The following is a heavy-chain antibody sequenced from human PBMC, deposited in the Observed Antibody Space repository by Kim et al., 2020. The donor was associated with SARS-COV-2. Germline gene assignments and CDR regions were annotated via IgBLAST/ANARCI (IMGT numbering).Heavy chain of an antibody. CDR3: VKSSGSSIYSGLGV. D-gene: IGHD2-15*01. V-gene: IGHV3-23*01. J-gene: IGHJ6*02. Sequence: DSVRGRLTISIDNSRNTLNLQMNSLRAEDTAVYYCVKSSGSSIYSGLGVWGQGTTVTVSS.